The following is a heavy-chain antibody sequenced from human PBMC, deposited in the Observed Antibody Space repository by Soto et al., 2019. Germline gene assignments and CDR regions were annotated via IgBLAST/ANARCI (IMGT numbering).Heavy chain of an antibody. D-gene: IGHD6-19*01. CDR1: GGSISSGGYS. V-gene: IGHV4-61*08. CDR2: IYYSGST. J-gene: IGHJ5*02. Sequence: SETLSLTCAVSGGSISSGGYSWSWIRQPPGKGLEWIGYIYYSGSTNYNPSLKSRVTISVDTSKNQFSLKLSSVTAADTAVYYCARGGIAVAGWFDPWGQGTLVTVSS. CDR3: ARGGIAVAGWFDP.